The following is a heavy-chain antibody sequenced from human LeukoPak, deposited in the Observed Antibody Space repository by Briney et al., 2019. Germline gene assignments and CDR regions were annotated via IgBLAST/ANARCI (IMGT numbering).Heavy chain of an antibody. CDR2: IWHDGSSQ. CDR3: AKDAQRGFDYSNSLES. V-gene: IGHV3-33*06. Sequence: PGGSLRLSCVASGFTFDHYGMHWVRQAPGKGLGWVAVIWHDGSSQYYADSVKGRFTISRDDSMNTLYLQMNSLRAEDTAVYYCAKDAQRGFDYSNSLESWGQGTLVTVSS. D-gene: IGHD4-11*01. J-gene: IGHJ5*01. CDR1: GFTFDHYG.